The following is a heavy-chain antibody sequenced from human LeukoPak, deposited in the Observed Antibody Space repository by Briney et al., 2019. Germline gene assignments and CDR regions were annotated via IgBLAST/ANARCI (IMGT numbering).Heavy chain of an antibody. Sequence: SETLSLTCDAFGGSFTDYFWNWIRQSPGKGLEWIGEINDYTGNTNYNPSLNSRVSISLEKSKNQFSLELRSVTAADTAVYYCARGRIAKIVVVHSFQYGMDVWGQGTTVTVSS. CDR2: INDYTGNT. J-gene: IGHJ6*02. CDR3: ARGRIAKIVVVHSFQYGMDV. CDR1: GGSFTDYF. V-gene: IGHV4-34*01. D-gene: IGHD3-22*01.